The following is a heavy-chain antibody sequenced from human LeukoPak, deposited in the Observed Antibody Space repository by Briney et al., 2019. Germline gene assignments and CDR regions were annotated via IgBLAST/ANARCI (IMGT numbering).Heavy chain of an antibody. D-gene: IGHD4-17*01. V-gene: IGHV3-9*01. CDR3: AKDIEGRIRGLDY. CDR1: GFTFDDYA. J-gene: IGHJ4*02. CDR2: ISWNSGSI. Sequence: GGSLRLSCAVSGFTFDDYAMHWVRQAPGKGLEWVSGISWNSGSIGCADSVKGRFTISRDNAKNSLYLQMNSLRAEDTALYYCAKDIEGRIRGLDYWGQGTLVTVSS.